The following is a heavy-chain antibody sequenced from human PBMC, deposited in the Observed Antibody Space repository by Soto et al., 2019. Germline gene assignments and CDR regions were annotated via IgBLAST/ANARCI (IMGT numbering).Heavy chain of an antibody. CDR2: IYYSGTT. CDR1: GGSINSGAYY. D-gene: IGHD6-13*01. J-gene: IGHJ4*02. V-gene: IGHV4-31*03. CDR3: ARRIRTAGLFDY. Sequence: QVQLQESGPGLVKPSQTLSLTCTVSGGSINSGAYYWSWIRQHPGKGLEWVGYIYYSGTTYYNPSLQSRLTISRDTAKNQFSLKLTSVTAADTAVYYCARRIRTAGLFDYWGQGTLVTVSS.